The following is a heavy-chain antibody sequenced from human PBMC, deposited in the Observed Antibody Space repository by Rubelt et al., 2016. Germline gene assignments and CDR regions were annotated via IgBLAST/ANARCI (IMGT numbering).Heavy chain of an antibody. CDR1: GGSLSGYY. CDR3: AGGRRGGFFYGWFDP. CDR2: INHSGSP. J-gene: IGHJ5*02. Sequence: QVQLQQWGAGLLKPSETLSLTCAVYGGSLSGYYWSWIRPPPGKGLEWIGEINHSGSPTYNPSLKSRVTISVDTSKNQVSRWRGSMTGADTAVYYCAGGRRGGFFYGWFDPWGQGTLVTVSS. V-gene: IGHV4-34*01. D-gene: IGHD2-15*01.